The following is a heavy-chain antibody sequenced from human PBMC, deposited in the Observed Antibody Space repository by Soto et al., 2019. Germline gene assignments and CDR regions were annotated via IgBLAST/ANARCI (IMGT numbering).Heavy chain of an antibody. V-gene: IGHV1-8*01. CDR2: MNPKSANT. CDR1: RYTFISYD. J-gene: IGHJ4*02. D-gene: IGHD4-4*01. Sequence: QVQLVQSGAEVKKPGASVKVSCKASRYTFISYDINWVRQATGQGLEWMGWMNPKSANTGYAQNFQGRVTMTRNTSISTAYMELSSLRSEDTAVYYCARSPSWETTVTPYYFDYWGQGTLVTVFS. CDR3: ARSPSWETTVTPYYFDY.